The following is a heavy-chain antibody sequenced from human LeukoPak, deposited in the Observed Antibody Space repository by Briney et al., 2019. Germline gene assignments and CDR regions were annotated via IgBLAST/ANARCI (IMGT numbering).Heavy chain of an antibody. CDR1: GGSISSYY. CDR3: ARLHTAMLYCDY. CDR2: IYYSGST. D-gene: IGHD5-18*01. Sequence: SETLTLTCTVSGGSISSYYWSWIRQPPGKGLEWIAYIYYSGSTNYNPSLKSRVTISVDTSRNQFSLKLRSVTAADTALYYCARLHTAMLYCDYWGQGTLVTVSP. J-gene: IGHJ4*02. V-gene: IGHV4-59*08.